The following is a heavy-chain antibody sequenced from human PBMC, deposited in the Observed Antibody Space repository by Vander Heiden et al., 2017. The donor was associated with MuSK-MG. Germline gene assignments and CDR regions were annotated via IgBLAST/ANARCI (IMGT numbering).Heavy chain of an antibody. J-gene: IGHJ4*02. CDR3: AKGSAAARPYYFDH. Sequence: EVQLLGSGGDLIQPGGSLRLSCAASGFTFGSCAMSWVRQAPGRGLEWISAISGSGDSTYYADSVKGRFTISRDNSKNTLSLQMSSLRADDTAVYYCAKGSAAARPYYFDHWGQANLVTVSS. CDR1: GFTFGSCA. CDR2: ISGSGDST. D-gene: IGHD6-6*01. V-gene: IGHV3-23*01.